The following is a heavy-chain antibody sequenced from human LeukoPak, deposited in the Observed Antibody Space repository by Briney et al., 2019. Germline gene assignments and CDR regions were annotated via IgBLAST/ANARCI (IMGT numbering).Heavy chain of an antibody. CDR1: GGSVSSGSYY. D-gene: IGHD2-8*01. Sequence: SATLSLTCTVSGGSVSSGSYYRSWIRQPPGKGLEWLGYIYYSGSTNYNPSLKSRVAISVDTSKNQFSLKLSSVTAADTAVYYCARVGSYYDAFDIWGQGTIVTVSS. CDR3: ARVGSYYDAFDI. V-gene: IGHV4-61*01. J-gene: IGHJ3*02. CDR2: IYYSGST.